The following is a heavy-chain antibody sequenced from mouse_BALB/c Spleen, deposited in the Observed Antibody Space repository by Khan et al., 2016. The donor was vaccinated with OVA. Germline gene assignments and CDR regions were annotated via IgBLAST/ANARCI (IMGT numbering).Heavy chain of an antibody. D-gene: IGHD1-1*01. V-gene: IGHV5-6*01. CDR1: GFTFSTYG. J-gene: IGHJ3*01. Sequence: EVKVVESGGDLVKPGGSLKLSCAASGFTFSTYGMSWVRQTPDKSLDWVATISSGGSYTYYPDSVKGRFTISRDNAKNTLYLQMSSLKSEDTAMYYCARLAYYYNSEGFAYWGQGTLVTVSA. CDR2: ISSGGSYT. CDR3: ARLAYYYNSEGFAY.